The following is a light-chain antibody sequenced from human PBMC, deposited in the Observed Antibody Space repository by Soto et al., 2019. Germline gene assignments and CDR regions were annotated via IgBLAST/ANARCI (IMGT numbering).Light chain of an antibody. Sequence: VGARLTAACRASQTISSWLAWYQQKPGKAPKLLIYKASTLKSGVPSRFSGSGSGTEFTLTISSLQPDDFATYYCQHYNIYSEAFGQGTKVDIK. CDR2: KAS. CDR3: QHYNIYSEA. J-gene: IGKJ1*01. V-gene: IGKV1-5*03. CDR1: QTISSW.